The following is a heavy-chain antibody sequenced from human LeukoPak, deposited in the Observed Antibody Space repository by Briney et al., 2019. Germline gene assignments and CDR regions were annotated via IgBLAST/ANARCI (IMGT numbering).Heavy chain of an antibody. J-gene: IGHJ4*02. D-gene: IGHD1-26*01. CDR1: GFTFSSHA. Sequence: GGSLRLSCAASGFTFSSHAMSWVRQAPGKGLEWVSAISTSGGSTYYADSVKGRFTISRDNSKNTLYLQMNSLRAEDTAVYYCAKEPYSGSQLRDYWGQGALVTVSS. CDR3: AKEPYSGSQLRDY. V-gene: IGHV3-23*01. CDR2: ISTSGGST.